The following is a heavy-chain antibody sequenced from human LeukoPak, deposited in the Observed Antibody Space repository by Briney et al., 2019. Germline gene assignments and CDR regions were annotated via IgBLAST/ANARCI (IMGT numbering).Heavy chain of an antibody. V-gene: IGHV3-48*04. D-gene: IGHD5-18*01. CDR1: GFTFSSYS. Sequence: GGSLRLSCAASGFTFSSYSLNWVRQAPGKGLEWVSYISGSSSTIYFADSVKGRFTISRDNAKNSLYLQMNSLRAEDTAVYYCARDRADGYNYGDSFDYWGQGTLVTVSS. CDR2: ISGSSSTI. CDR3: ARDRADGYNYGDSFDY. J-gene: IGHJ4*02.